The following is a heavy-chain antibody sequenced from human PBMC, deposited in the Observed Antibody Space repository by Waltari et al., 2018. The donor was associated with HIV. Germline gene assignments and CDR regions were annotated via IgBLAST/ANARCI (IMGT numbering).Heavy chain of an antibody. CDR1: GGSISSGSYY. CDR3: ARAEEVTTYYYYGMDV. D-gene: IGHD2-21*02. V-gene: IGHV4-61*02. J-gene: IGHJ6*02. CDR2: IYTRGST. Sequence: QVQLQESGPGLVKPSQTLSLTCTVSGGSISSGSYYWSWIRQPAGKGLEWIGRIYTRGSTNYNPSRKSRVTISVDTAKNQFSLKLSSVTAADTAVYYCARAEEVTTYYYYGMDVWGQGTTVTVSS.